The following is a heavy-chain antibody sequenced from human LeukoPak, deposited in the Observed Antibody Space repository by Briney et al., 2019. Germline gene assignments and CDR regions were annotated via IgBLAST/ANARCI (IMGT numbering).Heavy chain of an antibody. J-gene: IGHJ4*02. Sequence: GGSLRLSCSASGFTFSFYAMHWVRQAPGKGLEYLSAITNNGGSTYYADSVKGRFTISRDNPKNTLYLQMSSLRAEDTAIYYCVKASTDYYYEYWGQGTLVTVSS. D-gene: IGHD1-1*01. CDR2: ITNNGGST. V-gene: IGHV3-64D*09. CDR3: VKASTDYYYEY. CDR1: GFTFSFYA.